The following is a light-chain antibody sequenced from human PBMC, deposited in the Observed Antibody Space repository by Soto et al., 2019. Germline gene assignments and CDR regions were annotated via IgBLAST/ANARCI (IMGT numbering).Light chain of an antibody. CDR1: QSISRY. CDR2: GAS. CDR3: QQYGSSPPT. J-gene: IGKJ1*01. V-gene: IGKV3-20*01. Sequence: IVLTQSPGTLSLSPGERTTLSCRASQSISRYLAWYQQKPGQGPRLLIYGASSRATGTPDRFSGSGSGTAFTPTINSLEPEDFPLYYCQQYGSSPPTFGQGTKVEIK.